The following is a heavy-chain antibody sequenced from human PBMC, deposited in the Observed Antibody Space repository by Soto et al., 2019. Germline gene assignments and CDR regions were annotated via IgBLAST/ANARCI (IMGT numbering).Heavy chain of an antibody. J-gene: IGHJ6*02. V-gene: IGHV1-18*01. Sequence: ASVKVSCKASGYTFSDYGISWVRQALGQRPEYMGWISTNNGNTKYAQNIQGRVTMTTDTSTSTGYMELRSLRPDDTAVYYCAIQRAGAYGMDVWGQGTTVTVSS. CDR1: GYTFSDYG. CDR2: ISTNNGNT. CDR3: AIQRAGAYGMDV. D-gene: IGHD3-10*01.